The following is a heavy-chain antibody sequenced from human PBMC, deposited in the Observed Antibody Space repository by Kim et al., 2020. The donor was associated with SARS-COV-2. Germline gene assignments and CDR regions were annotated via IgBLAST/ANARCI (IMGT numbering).Heavy chain of an antibody. J-gene: IGHJ6*02. V-gene: IGHV4-30-4*01. Sequence: SETLSLTCTGSGCSISSCDYYWSWIRQPPGKGLEWIGYIYYSGSTYYNPSLKSRVTISVHTSKTQFSLKLSSVTAAGTAVYYCARDYFRGTIFGVVSRHGMDVWGPGTTVTVSS. CDR1: GCSISSCDYY. CDR3: ARDYFRGTIFGVVSRHGMDV. D-gene: IGHD3-3*01. CDR2: IYYSGST.